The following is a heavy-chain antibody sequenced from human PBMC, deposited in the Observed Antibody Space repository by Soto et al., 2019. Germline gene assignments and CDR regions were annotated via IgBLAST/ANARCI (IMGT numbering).Heavy chain of an antibody. D-gene: IGHD3-10*01. CDR1: GYIFTDFG. CDR2: ISAYNGNT. V-gene: IGHV1-18*01. J-gene: IGHJ5*02. Sequence: GASVKVSCKASGYIFTDFGIHWVRQAPGQGLEWMGWISAYNGNTNYAQKLQGRVTMTTDTSTSTAYMELRSLRSDDTAVYYCARAPTTMVRGVIHNWFDPWGQGTLVTVSS. CDR3: ARAPTTMVRGVIHNWFDP.